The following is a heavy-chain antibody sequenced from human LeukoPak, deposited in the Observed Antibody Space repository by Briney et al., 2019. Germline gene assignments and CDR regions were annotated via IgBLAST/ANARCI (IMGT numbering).Heavy chain of an antibody. CDR3: AKDIFNAVIAAAGALDY. J-gene: IGHJ4*02. CDR2: ISWNSGSI. V-gene: IGHV3-9*01. D-gene: IGHD6-13*01. CDR1: GFTFDDYA. Sequence: PGRSLRLSCAASGFTFDDYAMHWVRQAPGKGLEWVSGISWNSGSIGYADSVKGRFTISRDNAKNSLYLQMNSLRAEDTALYYCAKDIFNAVIAAAGALDYWGQGTLVTVSS.